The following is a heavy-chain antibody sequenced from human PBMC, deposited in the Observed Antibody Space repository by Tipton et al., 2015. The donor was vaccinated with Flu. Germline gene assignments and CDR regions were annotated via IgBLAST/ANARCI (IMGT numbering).Heavy chain of an antibody. CDR2: IYHSGTS. D-gene: IGHD3-10*01. Sequence: TLSLTCTVSGYSISTGYYWAWIRQPPGKGLEWIGSIYHSGTSYSNPSLESRVSMSVDTSRNQFSLKVSSVTAADTAVYYCARVEYFGSGTSNYWGQRTLVTVFS. V-gene: IGHV4-38-2*02. CDR3: ARVEYFGSGTSNY. CDR1: GYSISTGYY. J-gene: IGHJ4*02.